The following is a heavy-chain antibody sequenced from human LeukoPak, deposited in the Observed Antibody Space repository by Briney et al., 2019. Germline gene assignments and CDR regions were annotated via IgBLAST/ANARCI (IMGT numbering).Heavy chain of an antibody. J-gene: IGHJ4*02. CDR1: GFTFSSYG. V-gene: IGHV3-30*02. D-gene: IGHD1-26*01. CDR3: AKDGGGSYLYYFDY. CDR2: IRYDGSNK. Sequence: GGSLRLSCAASGFTFSSYGIHWVRQAPGKGLEWVAFIRYDGSNKYYADSAKGRFTISRDNSKNSLYLQMNSLRPEDTAVYYCAKDGGGSYLYYFDYWGQGTLVTVSS.